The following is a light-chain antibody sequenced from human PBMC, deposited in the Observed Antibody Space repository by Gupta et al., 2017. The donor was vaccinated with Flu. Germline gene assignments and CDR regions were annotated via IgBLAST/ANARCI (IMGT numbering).Light chain of an antibody. CDR3: QQDNWYTWT. CDR2: KAA. CDR1: QSISSW. Sequence: DIQMTQSPSTLSASVGDRVTITCRASQSISSWLAWYQQKPGKAPKLLIYKAASLESGGPSRFSGSGSGTEVTLTISSLQPDDVATDYCQQDNWYTWTFGQGTKVEIK. V-gene: IGKV1-5*03. J-gene: IGKJ1*01.